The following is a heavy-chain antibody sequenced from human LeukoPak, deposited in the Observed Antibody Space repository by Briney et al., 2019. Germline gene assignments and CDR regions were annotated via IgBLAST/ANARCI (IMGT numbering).Heavy chain of an antibody. CDR3: ARASFNVVFGNWFDP. Sequence: SETLSLTCAVYGGSFSGYYWSWIRQPPGKGLEWIGEINHSGSTNYNPSLKSRVTISVDTSKNQFSLKLRSVTAADTAIYYCARASFNVVFGNWFDPWGQGTLVTVSS. V-gene: IGHV4-34*01. CDR2: INHSGST. D-gene: IGHD2-8*01. J-gene: IGHJ5*02. CDR1: GGSFSGYY.